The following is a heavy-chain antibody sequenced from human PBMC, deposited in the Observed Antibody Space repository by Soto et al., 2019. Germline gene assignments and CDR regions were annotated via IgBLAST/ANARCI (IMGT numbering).Heavy chain of an antibody. CDR3: ARGGVGATTQFDY. J-gene: IGHJ4*02. Sequence: QVQLVESGGGVVQPGRSLRLSCAASRFTFSSYAMHWVRQAPGKGLEWVAVISYDGSNKYYADSVKGRFTLSRDNSKNTLYLQMNSLRAEDTAVYYCARGGVGATTQFDYWGQGTLVTVSS. D-gene: IGHD1-26*01. CDR2: ISYDGSNK. V-gene: IGHV3-30-3*01. CDR1: RFTFSSYA.